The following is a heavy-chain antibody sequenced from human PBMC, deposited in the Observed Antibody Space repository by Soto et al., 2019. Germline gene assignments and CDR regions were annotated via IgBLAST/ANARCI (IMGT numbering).Heavy chain of an antibody. D-gene: IGHD3-10*01. CDR2: VFRSGST. J-gene: IGHJ4*02. CDR3: ARGSYGAGSDY. CDR1: GGSISGGDYS. Sequence: SETLSLTCTVSGGSISGGDYSWSWIRQPPGKGLELIGYVFRSGSTYYSPSLKSRVTISVDGSKNQFSLKLTSVTAADTGVYYCARGSYGAGSDYWGQGTLVTVSS. V-gene: IGHV4-30-2*01.